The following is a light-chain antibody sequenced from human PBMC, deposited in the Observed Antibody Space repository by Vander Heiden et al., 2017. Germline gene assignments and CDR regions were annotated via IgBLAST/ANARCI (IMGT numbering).Light chain of an antibody. Sequence: EIVLTQSPDFQSVTPKEKVTITCRASQSIGSSLHWDQQKTEQSPKLLIMYASQSISGIPSRFRGSGSGTNFTLTNKSLEAEDAAAYYCHQSSSLPWTFGQGTKVEIK. CDR1: QSIGSS. V-gene: IGKV6D-21*02. CDR3: HQSSSLPWT. CDR2: YAS. J-gene: IGKJ1*01.